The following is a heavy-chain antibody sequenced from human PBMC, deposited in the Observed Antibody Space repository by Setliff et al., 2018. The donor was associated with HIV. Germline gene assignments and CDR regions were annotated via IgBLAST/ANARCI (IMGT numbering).Heavy chain of an antibody. CDR2: VSYTGNT. CDR3: AREVLPVIGGRGWFDP. D-gene: IGHD1-26*01. CDR1: GGSVINDGYN. Sequence: SETLSLTCNVSGGSVINDGYNWCWIRQRPGKGLQWIACVSYTGNTYHNPSLKSRLTILVHTSKSYFSLSLTSVTAADAAVYFCAREVLPVIGGRGWFDPWGPGTLVTVSS. V-gene: IGHV4-31*03. J-gene: IGHJ5*01.